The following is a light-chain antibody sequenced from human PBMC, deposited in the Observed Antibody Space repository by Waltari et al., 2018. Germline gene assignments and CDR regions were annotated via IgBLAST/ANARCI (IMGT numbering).Light chain of an antibody. CDR2: DVS. CDR3: NSYTATNILV. V-gene: IGLV2-14*03. CDR1: SSDVGAYYH. Sequence: QSALTQPRAVSGSPGQSVIISCTGTSSDVGAYYHVSWYQQRPGKAPKLMIYDVSSRPSGVSNRFSGSKSGNTASLTISGRQPEDEADYYCNSYTATNILVFGGGTKVTVL. J-gene: IGLJ2*01.